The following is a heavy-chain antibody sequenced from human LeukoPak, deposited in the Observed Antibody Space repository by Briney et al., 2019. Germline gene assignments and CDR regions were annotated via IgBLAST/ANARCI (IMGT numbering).Heavy chain of an antibody. J-gene: IGHJ4*02. V-gene: IGHV3-13*01. D-gene: IGHD5-24*01. Sequence: PGGSLRLSCAASGFTFSSYDMHWVRQATGKGLEWVSAIGTAGDTYYPGSVKGRFTISRENAKNSLYLQMNSLRAGDTAVYYCAAGKDGYTLGYWGQGTLVTVSS. CDR2: IGTAGDT. CDR3: AAGKDGYTLGY. CDR1: GFTFSSYD.